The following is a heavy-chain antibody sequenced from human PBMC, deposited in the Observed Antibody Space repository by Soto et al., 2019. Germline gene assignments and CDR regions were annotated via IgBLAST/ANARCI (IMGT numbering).Heavy chain of an antibody. CDR1: GYTFTSYD. V-gene: IGHV1-8*01. CDR2: MNPNSGNT. Sequence: ASVKVSCKASGYTFTSYDINWVRQATGQGLEWMGWMNPNSGNTGYAQKFQGRVTMTRNTSISTAYMELSSLRSEDTAVYYCARGVRATGTTRYYYYMDVWGKGTTVTVSS. J-gene: IGHJ6*03. D-gene: IGHD1-7*01. CDR3: ARGVRATGTTRYYYYMDV.